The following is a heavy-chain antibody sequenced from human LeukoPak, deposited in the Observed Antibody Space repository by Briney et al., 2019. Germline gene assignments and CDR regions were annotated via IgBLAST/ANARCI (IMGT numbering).Heavy chain of an antibody. CDR3: TAVSLLRGYDVLTFYSYPNYFDF. Sequence: GASVKVSCKVSGYSFNDLSVHWVRQTPGKGLQWLGGYDPDXGXAIYAQNFQGRLTMTEDTSTATAFMEVSSLISADTAVYYCTAVSLLRGYDVLTFYSYPNYFDFWGQGTLVTVSS. V-gene: IGHV1-24*01. CDR2: YDPDXGXA. CDR1: GYSFNDLS. J-gene: IGHJ4*02. D-gene: IGHD3-9*01.